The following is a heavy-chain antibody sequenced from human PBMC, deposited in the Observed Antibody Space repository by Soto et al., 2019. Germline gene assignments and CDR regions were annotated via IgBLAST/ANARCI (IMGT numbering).Heavy chain of an antibody. Sequence: QVQLVQSGAEVKKPGASVKVSCKASGYTFTSYGISWVRQAPGQGLEWMGWISAYNGNTNYAQKLQGRVTMTTDTTTIQAHMELRSQRSDDTAVYYCARAVGIIWFGDPLGMDVWGQGTTVTVSS. J-gene: IGHJ6*02. CDR3: ARAVGIIWFGDPLGMDV. V-gene: IGHV1-18*01. CDR2: ISAYNGNT. D-gene: IGHD3-10*01. CDR1: GYTFTSYG.